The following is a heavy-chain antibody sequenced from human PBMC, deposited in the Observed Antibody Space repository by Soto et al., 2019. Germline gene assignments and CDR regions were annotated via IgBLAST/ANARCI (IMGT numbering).Heavy chain of an antibody. CDR1: GYTFTGYY. J-gene: IGHJ6*02. CDR3: ARAHYGGNSDYYYYGMDV. V-gene: IGHV1-2*04. CDR2: INPNSGGT. D-gene: IGHD4-17*01. Sequence: ASVKVSCKASGYTFTGYYMHWVRQAPGQGLEWMGWINPNSGGTNCAQKFQGWVTMTRDTSISTAYMELSRLRSDDTAVYYCARAHYGGNSDYYYYGMDVWGQGTTVTVSS.